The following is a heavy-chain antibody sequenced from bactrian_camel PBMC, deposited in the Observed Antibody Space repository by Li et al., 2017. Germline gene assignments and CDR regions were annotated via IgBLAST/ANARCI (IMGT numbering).Heavy chain of an antibody. Sequence: DVQLVESGGESVQTGGSLRLSCEASGPMYNRVYMMGWFRQAPGKEREGVADIRIGAGITYYAGSEKGRFTISHDNANNTLYLQMNSLKPEDTAMYYCAAGWIPWGENCPTARDRYNYWGQGTQVTVS. V-gene: IGHV3S40*01. D-gene: IGHD5*01. J-gene: IGHJ4*01. CDR2: IRIGAGIT. CDR3: AAGWIPWGENCPTARDRYNY. CDR1: GPMYNRVY.